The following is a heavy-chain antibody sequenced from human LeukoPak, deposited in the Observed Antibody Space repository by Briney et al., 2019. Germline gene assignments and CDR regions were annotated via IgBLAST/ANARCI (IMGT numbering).Heavy chain of an antibody. V-gene: IGHV1-8*01. CDR3: AKYKSGDYFDAGKRYYFDQ. Sequence: ASVKVSCKASGYTFTSYDIDWVRQAPGQGLDWMGWMNATSGKTGQAQKFQGRITMTRDTSISTAYMELSSLRPEDTAVYYCAKYKSGDYFDAGKRYYFDQWGQGTPVTVSS. CDR1: GYTFTSYD. J-gene: IGHJ4*02. D-gene: IGHD3-9*01. CDR2: MNATSGKT.